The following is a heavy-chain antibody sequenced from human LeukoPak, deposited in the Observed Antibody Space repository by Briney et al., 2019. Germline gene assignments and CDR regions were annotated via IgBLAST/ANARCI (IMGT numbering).Heavy chain of an antibody. V-gene: IGHV3-7*03. CDR1: GFTFSNHA. Sequence: PGGSLRLSCAVSGFTFSNHAMHWVRQAPGKGLEWVAHINQDGNKKYYVDSVKGRFTIFRDNAKNSLYLQMNSLRAEDTAVYYCATGDYGVHGDYWGQGILVTVSS. CDR2: INQDGNKK. CDR3: ATGDYGVHGDY. D-gene: IGHD4/OR15-4a*01. J-gene: IGHJ4*02.